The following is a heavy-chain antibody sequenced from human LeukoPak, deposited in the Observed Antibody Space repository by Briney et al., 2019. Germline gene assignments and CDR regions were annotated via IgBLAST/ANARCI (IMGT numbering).Heavy chain of an antibody. CDR2: LNPSGGST. Sequence: ASVKVSCKASGYTFTSYYMHWVRQAPGQGLEWMGILNPSGGSTSYAQKFQGRVTMTRDTSTSTVYMELSSLRSEDTAVYYCARDHSPEIGSSGWYFDYWGQGTLVTVSS. V-gene: IGHV1-46*01. J-gene: IGHJ4*02. CDR3: ARDHSPEIGSSGWYFDY. D-gene: IGHD6-19*01. CDR1: GYTFTSYY.